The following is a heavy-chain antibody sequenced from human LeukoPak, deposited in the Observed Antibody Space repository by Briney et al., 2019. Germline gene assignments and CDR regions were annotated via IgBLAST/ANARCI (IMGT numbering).Heavy chain of an antibody. CDR3: ARGDYDFWSGLNWFDP. V-gene: IGHV1-2*02. Sequence: GASVKVSCKASGYTFTSYGISWVRQAPGQGLEWMGWINPNSGGTNYAQKFQGRVTMTRDTSISTAYMELSRLRSDDTAVYYCARGDYDFWSGLNWFDPWGQGTLVTVSS. J-gene: IGHJ5*02. CDR2: INPNSGGT. CDR1: GYTFTSYG. D-gene: IGHD3-3*01.